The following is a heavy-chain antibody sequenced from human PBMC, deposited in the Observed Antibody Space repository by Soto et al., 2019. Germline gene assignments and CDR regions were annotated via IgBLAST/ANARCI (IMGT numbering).Heavy chain of an antibody. V-gene: IGHV1-69*02. CDR1: GGTFNTYH. Sequence: QVHLVQSGAEVKKPGSSVKVSCKASGGTFNTYHLIWVRQAPGQGLEWMGRIIPFLSIANSAQKFQDRVMITAVKPTSTSYMDLCSLRSVDPAVYYCGFVTWSAETFDIWGQGTMVTVSS. J-gene: IGHJ3*02. CDR2: IIPFLSIA. D-gene: IGHD2-2*01. CDR3: GFVTWSAETFDI.